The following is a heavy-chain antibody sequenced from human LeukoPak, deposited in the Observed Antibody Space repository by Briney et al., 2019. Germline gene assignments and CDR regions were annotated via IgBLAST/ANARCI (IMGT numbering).Heavy chain of an antibody. CDR1: GYTFTSYG. Sequence: GASVKVSCKASGYTFTSYGISWVRQAPGQGLEWMGWISAYNGNTNYAQKLQGRVTMTTDTSTSTAYMELRSLRSDDTAVYYCARVPGDNWNDDVGLHWFDPWGQGTLVTVS. V-gene: IGHV1-18*04. D-gene: IGHD1-1*01. J-gene: IGHJ5*02. CDR2: ISAYNGNT. CDR3: ARVPGDNWNDDVGLHWFDP.